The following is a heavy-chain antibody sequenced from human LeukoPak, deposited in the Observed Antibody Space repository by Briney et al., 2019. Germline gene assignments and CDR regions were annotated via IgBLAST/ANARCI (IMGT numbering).Heavy chain of an antibody. CDR1: GFTFSSYA. CDR3: ARGDAAAGSGDY. CDR2: ISYDGSNK. J-gene: IGHJ4*02. V-gene: IGHV3-30-3*01. D-gene: IGHD6-13*01. Sequence: PGGSLRLSCAASGFTFSSYAMHWVRQAPGKGLEWVAVISYDGSNKYYADSVKGRFTISRDNSKNTLYLQMNSLRAEDTAVYYCARGDAAAGSGDYWGQGTLVTVSS.